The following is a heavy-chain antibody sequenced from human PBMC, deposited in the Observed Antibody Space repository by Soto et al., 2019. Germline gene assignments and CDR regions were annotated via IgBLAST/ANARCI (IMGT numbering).Heavy chain of an antibody. CDR3: AKNQGVELVPLATVDWFDP. V-gene: IGHV3-23*01. Sequence: GGSLRLSCAASGFIFENFGMSWVRQAPGKGLEWISSISGSGFKKYYADSVKGRFTISRDNSKSTVYLELNNLSAEDTAVYHCAKNQGVELVPLATVDWFDPWGQGSVVTV. D-gene: IGHD1-26*01. CDR2: ISGSGFKK. CDR1: GFIFENFG. J-gene: IGHJ5*02.